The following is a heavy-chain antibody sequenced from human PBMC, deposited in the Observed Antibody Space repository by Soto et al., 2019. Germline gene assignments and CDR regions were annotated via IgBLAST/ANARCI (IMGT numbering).Heavy chain of an antibody. Sequence: GGSLRLSCAASGFTFSSYAMHWVRQAPGKGLEYVSAISSNGGSTYYANSVKGRFTISRDNSKNTLYLQMGSLRAEDMAVYYCASGPGYYFDYWGQGTLVTGSS. CDR1: GFTFSSYA. V-gene: IGHV3-64*01. CDR2: ISSNGGST. CDR3: ASGPGYYFDY. J-gene: IGHJ4*02.